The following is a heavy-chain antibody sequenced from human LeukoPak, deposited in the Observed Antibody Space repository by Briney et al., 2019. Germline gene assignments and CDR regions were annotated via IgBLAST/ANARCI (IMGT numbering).Heavy chain of an antibody. Sequence: ASVKVSCKASGYTFTAYYMHWVRQAPGQGLEWMGWINPNSGGTNYAQKFQGRVTMTRDTSISTAYMELSRLRSDDTAVYYCARWMAGVYYFDYWGQGTLVTVSS. D-gene: IGHD5-24*01. CDR3: ARWMAGVYYFDY. CDR2: INPNSGGT. J-gene: IGHJ4*02. V-gene: IGHV1-2*02. CDR1: GYTFTAYY.